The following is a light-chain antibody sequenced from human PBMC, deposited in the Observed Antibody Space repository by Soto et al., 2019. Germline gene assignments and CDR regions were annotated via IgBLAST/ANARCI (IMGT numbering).Light chain of an antibody. CDR3: HHYGYGADT. CDR2: GAF. Sequence: ELVLTQSPGTLSLSPGERATLSCRASESVGNNSLAWYQQQPGQAPRLLIFGAFSRATGIPDRFTGSGSGADFSLTISRLEPEDSAVYFCHHYGYGADTFGQGTKLEIK. CDR1: ESVGNNS. J-gene: IGKJ2*01. V-gene: IGKV3-20*01.